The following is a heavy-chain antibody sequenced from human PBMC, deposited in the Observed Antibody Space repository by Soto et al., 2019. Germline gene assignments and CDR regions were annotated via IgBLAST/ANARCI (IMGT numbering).Heavy chain of an antibody. D-gene: IGHD2-15*01. CDR2: ISWDGGST. Sequence: EVQLVESGGVVVQPGGSLRLSCAASGFTFDDYTMHWVRQAPGKGLEWVSLISWDGGSTYYADSVKGRFTISRDNSKNSLYLQMNSLRTEDTALYYCAKDPYCSGGSCYSGVYYYGMDVWGQGTTVTVSS. J-gene: IGHJ6*02. V-gene: IGHV3-43*01. CDR3: AKDPYCSGGSCYSGVYYYGMDV. CDR1: GFTFDDYT.